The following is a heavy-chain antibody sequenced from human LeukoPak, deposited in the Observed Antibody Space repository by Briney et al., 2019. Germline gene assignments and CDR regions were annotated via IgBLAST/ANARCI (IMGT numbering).Heavy chain of an antibody. CDR1: GFTFSSYG. CDR2: IRFDGNNK. D-gene: IGHD3-22*01. CDR3: ARDLSFYYYDSSGHQKGADAFDI. V-gene: IGHV3-30*02. Sequence: PGGSLRLSCAASGFTFSSYGMHWVRQAPGKGLEWVAFIRFDGNNKYYAHSVKGRFTISRDNSKNTLYLQMNSVRAEDTAVYYCARDLSFYYYDSSGHQKGADAFDIWGQGTMVTVSS. J-gene: IGHJ3*02.